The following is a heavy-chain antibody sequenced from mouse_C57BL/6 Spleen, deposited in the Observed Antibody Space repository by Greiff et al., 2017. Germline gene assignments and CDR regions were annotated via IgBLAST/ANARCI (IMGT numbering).Heavy chain of an antibody. CDR3: ARQRDYGSSYGDWYFDV. Sequence: EVMLVESGGDLVKPGGSLKLSCAASGFTFSSYGMSWVRQTPDKRLEWVATISSGGSYTYYPASVKGRVTISRDNAKNTLYLQMSSLKSEDTAMYYCARQRDYGSSYGDWYFDVWGTGTTVTVSS. CDR1: GFTFSSYG. J-gene: IGHJ1*03. CDR2: ISSGGSYT. V-gene: IGHV5-6*02. D-gene: IGHD1-1*01.